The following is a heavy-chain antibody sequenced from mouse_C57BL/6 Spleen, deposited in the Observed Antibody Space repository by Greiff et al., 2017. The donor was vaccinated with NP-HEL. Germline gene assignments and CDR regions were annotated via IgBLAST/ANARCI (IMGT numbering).Heavy chain of an antibody. V-gene: IGHV1-55*01. CDR3: ARLGVRYSNLYAMDY. D-gene: IGHD2-5*01. J-gene: IGHJ4*01. CDR2: IYPGSGST. Sequence: QVQLQQPGAELVKPGASVKMSCKASGYTFTSYWITWVKQRPGQGLEWIGDIYPGSGSTNYNEKFKSKATLTVDTSSSTAYMQLSSLTSEDSAVYYCARLGVRYSNLYAMDYWGQGTSVTVSS. CDR1: GYTFTSYW.